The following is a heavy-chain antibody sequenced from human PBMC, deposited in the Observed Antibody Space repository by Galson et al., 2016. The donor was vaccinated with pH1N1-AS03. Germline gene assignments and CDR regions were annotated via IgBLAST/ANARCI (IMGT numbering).Heavy chain of an antibody. CDR1: GFTFSSYA. CDR2: ISGSGIST. V-gene: IGHV3-23*01. D-gene: IGHD3-3*01. CDR3: AKDQSHIIPLSGALS. Sequence: CATSGFTFSSYAMFWVRQAPGKGLEWVSSISGSGISTYYADSVKGRFTISRDNSRNTVYLQMNSLRVEDTATYYCAKDQSHIIPLSGALSWGQGTLVPVSS. J-gene: IGHJ5*02.